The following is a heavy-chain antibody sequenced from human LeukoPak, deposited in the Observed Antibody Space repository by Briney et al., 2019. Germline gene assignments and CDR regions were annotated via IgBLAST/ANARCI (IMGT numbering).Heavy chain of an antibody. J-gene: IGHJ4*02. Sequence: ASVKVSCKVSGYTLTELSMHWVRQAPGKGLEWMGGFDPEDGETIYAQKFQGRVTMTEDTSTDTAYMELSSLRSEDTAIYYCARGFSGTTFGLTYYFASGAREPWSPSP. V-gene: IGHV1-24*01. CDR2: FDPEDGET. CDR1: GYTLTELS. CDR3: ARGFSGTTFGLTYYFAS. D-gene: IGHD1-14*01.